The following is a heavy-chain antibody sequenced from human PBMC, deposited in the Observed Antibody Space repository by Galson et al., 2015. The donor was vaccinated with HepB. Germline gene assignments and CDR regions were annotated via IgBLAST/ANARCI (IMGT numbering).Heavy chain of an antibody. CDR1: QFTFSTYS. V-gene: IGHV3-21*01. D-gene: IGHD2-15*01. Sequence: SLRLSCAASQFTFSTYSMNWVRQAPGKGLEWVSSISSSSSYIYYADSVKGRFTISRDNAKSSLYLQMNSLRAEDTAVYYCVRDGGYCSGGNCYPRFDYWGQGTLVTVSS. J-gene: IGHJ4*02. CDR2: ISSSSSYI. CDR3: VRDGGYCSGGNCYPRFDY.